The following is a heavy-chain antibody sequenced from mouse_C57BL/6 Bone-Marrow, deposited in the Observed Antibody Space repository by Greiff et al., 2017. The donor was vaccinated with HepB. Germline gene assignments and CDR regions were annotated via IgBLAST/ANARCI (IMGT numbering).Heavy chain of an antibody. CDR3: ATHYYGSSYYAMDY. CDR1: GYTFTSYW. V-gene: IGHV1-74*01. D-gene: IGHD1-1*01. Sequence: QVQLQQPGAELVKPGASVKVSCKASGYTFTSYWMHWVKQRPGQGLEWIGRIHPSDSDTNSNQKFKGKATLTVDKSSSTAHMQLSSLTSEDSAVYYCATHYYGSSYYAMDYWGQGTSVTVSS. CDR2: IHPSDSDT. J-gene: IGHJ4*01.